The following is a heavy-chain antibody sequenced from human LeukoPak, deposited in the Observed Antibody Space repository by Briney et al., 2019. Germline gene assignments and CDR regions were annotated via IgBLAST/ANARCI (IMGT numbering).Heavy chain of an antibody. J-gene: IGHJ4*02. CDR3: ARVVLLWIGDCYFDY. V-gene: IGHV4-34*01. D-gene: IGHD3-10*01. CDR1: GGSFSGYY. Sequence: SETLSLTCAVYGGSFSGYYWSWIRQPPGKGLEWIGEINHSGSTNYNPSLKSRVTISVDTSKNQFSLKLSSVTAADTAVYYCARVVLLWIGDCYFDYWGQGTLVTVSS. CDR2: INHSGST.